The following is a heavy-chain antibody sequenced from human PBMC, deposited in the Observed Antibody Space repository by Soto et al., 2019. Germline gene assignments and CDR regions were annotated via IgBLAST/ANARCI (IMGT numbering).Heavy chain of an antibody. CDR2: ISDDGSNT. CDR1: GFTFSRHT. Sequence: QVQLVESGGGVVQPGRSLRLSCAASGFTFSRHTMHWVRQAPGKGLEWVAAISDDGSNTYYADSVKGRFTISRDNSKNTLYMQMHSLSSEDTAVPHCAREVYYEVWSGFTNHPCYFDDGGQGTLVTVSS. D-gene: IGHD3-3*01. CDR3: AREVYYEVWSGFTNHPCYFDD. J-gene: IGHJ4*02. V-gene: IGHV3-30-3*01.